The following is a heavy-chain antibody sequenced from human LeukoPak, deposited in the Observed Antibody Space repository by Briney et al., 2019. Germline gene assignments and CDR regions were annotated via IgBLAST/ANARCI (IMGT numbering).Heavy chain of an antibody. Sequence: MASETLSLTCTVSGGSISSNYWSWIRQPPGKGLEWIGFISHSGSTNYNPSLKSRVTISVDTSKKYFSLRLSSVTAADTAVYYCTRQTAVSAGYAYDIWGQGTMVTVSS. CDR3: TRQTAVSAGYAYDI. CDR1: GGSISSNY. V-gene: IGHV4-59*08. D-gene: IGHD1-26*01. CDR2: ISHSGST. J-gene: IGHJ3*02.